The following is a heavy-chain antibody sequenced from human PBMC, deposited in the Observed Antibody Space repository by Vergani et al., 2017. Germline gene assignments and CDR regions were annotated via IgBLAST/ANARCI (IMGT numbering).Heavy chain of an antibody. CDR2: ISWNSGAV. V-gene: IGHV3-9*01. Sequence: EVDLVESGGGLAKPGGSLRLSCEASGITFWKFGMHWVRQGPGKGLEWVSGISWNSGAVDYADSVRGRVTISREKANNSLFLEMNSLRFEDTAVYFCTKGCFYYQDSAGHVYDPYTGFDLWGQGTVVTVSS. J-gene: IGHJ3*01. CDR3: TKGCFYYQDSAGHVYDPYTGFDL. D-gene: IGHD5/OR15-5a*01. CDR1: GITFWKFG.